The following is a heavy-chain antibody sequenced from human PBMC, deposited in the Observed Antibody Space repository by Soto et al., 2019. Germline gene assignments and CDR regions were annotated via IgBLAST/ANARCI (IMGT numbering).Heavy chain of an antibody. Sequence: KASETLSLTCAVSGYSISSSHYWGWIRQPPGKGLEWIGSIYHSGSTYYNPSLKSRVTISVDTSKNQFSLKLSSVTAADTAVYYCVVSKSAASRDYWGQGTLVTVSS. V-gene: IGHV4-38-2*01. D-gene: IGHD6-13*01. CDR2: IYHSGST. CDR3: VVSKSAASRDY. CDR1: GYSISSSHY. J-gene: IGHJ4*02.